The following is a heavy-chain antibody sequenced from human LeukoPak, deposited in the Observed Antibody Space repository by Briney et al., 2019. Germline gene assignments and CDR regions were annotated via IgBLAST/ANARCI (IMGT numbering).Heavy chain of an antibody. D-gene: IGHD2-2*01. Sequence: GGSLRLSCAASGFTFSSYSMNWVRQAPGKGLEWVSSISSSSFYIYYAGSVKGRFTNSRDNAKNSLYLEMNSLRAEDTAVYYCAGEYCSSISCFQNYYYMDVWGKGTTVTVSS. CDR1: GFTFSSYS. J-gene: IGHJ6*03. V-gene: IGHV3-21*01. CDR2: ISSSSFYI. CDR3: AGEYCSSISCFQNYYYMDV.